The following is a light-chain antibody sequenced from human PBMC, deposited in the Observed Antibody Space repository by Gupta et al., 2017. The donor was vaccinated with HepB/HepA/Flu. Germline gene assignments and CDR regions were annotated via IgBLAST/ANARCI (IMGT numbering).Light chain of an antibody. CDR1: TGAVTSGYY. CDR3: LLYYGGAQL. Sequence: QTVVTQEPSLTVSPGGTVTLTCASSTGAVTSGYYPNWFQQKPGQAPRALIYSTSNKNSWTPARFSGSLLGGQAVLTLSGVQPEDEADYYCLLYYGGAQLFGGGTKLTVL. V-gene: IGLV7-43*01. J-gene: IGLJ2*01. CDR2: STS.